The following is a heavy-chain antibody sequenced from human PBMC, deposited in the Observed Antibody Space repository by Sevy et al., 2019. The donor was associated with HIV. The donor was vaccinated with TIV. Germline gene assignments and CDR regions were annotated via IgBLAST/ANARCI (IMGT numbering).Heavy chain of an antibody. CDR3: ATTKDYYGSSGCPFDY. Sequence: ASVKVSCKVSGYTLTKLSMHWVRQAPGKGLEWMGSFDPEVGETLYAQTLQGRITMTEDKSTDTAYMEVNGLRSEDTAVYYCATTKDYYGSSGCPFDYWGQGTLVTVSS. CDR1: GYTLTKLS. J-gene: IGHJ4*02. V-gene: IGHV1-24*01. D-gene: IGHD3-22*01. CDR2: FDPEVGET.